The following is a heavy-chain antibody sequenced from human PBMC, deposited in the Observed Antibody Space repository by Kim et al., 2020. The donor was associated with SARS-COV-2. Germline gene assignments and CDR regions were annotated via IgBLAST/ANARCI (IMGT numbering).Heavy chain of an antibody. J-gene: IGHJ4*02. V-gene: IGHV4-39*01. CDR3: ARLYGDYFDY. CDR2: ST. Sequence: STYYTTPLESRVTMSVEPSKNQFSLKLSSVTAADTAVYYCARLYGDYFDYWGQGTLVTVSS. D-gene: IGHD3-10*01.